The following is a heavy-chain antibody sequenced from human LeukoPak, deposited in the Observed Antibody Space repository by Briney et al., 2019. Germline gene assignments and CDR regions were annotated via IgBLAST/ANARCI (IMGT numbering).Heavy chain of an antibody. CDR2: ISSSSSTI. CDR1: GFTFSSYS. V-gene: IGHV3-48*01. J-gene: IGHJ3*02. CDR3: ARVSVGANTGRAFDI. D-gene: IGHD1-26*01. Sequence: PGGSPRLSCAASGFTFSSYSMNWVRQAPGKGLEWVSYISSSSSTIYYADSVKGRFTISRDNAKNSLYLQMNSLRAEDTAVYYCARVSVGANTGRAFDIWGQGTMVTVSS.